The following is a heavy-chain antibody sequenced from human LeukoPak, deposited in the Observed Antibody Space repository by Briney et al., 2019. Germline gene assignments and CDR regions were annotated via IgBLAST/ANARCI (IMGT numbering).Heavy chain of an antibody. CDR3: ARNEGGERTMITFGGVIVIRYPHDGFDY. J-gene: IGHJ4*02. D-gene: IGHD3-16*02. CDR2: INPNSGGT. CDR1: GYTFTGYY. V-gene: IGHV1-2*02. Sequence: ASVKVSCKASGYTFTGYYMHWVRQAPGQGLEWMGWINPNSGGTNYAQKFQGRVTMTRDTSISTAYMELSRLRSDDTAVYYCARNEGGERTMITFGGVIVIRYPHDGFDYWGQGTLVTVSS.